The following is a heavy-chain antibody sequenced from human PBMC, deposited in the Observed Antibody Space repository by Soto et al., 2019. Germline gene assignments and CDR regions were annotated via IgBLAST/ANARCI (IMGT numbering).Heavy chain of an antibody. J-gene: IGHJ5*01. CDR2: ISSNSAYI. D-gene: IGHD7-27*01. CDR1: GFTFSSYA. V-gene: IGHV3-21*01. CDR3: TSDGPRDRSAWGWFDS. Sequence: GGSLRLSCAASGFTFSSYAMSWVRQAPGKGLEWVSTISSNSAYIYYTDALRGRFTISRDNAKNSLHLQMNSLRAEDTAVYYCTSDGPRDRSAWGWFDSWGPRTLVTGAS.